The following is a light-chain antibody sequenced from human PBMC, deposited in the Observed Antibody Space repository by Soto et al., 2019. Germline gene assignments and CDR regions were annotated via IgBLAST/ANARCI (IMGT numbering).Light chain of an antibody. CDR3: QQRSNWTPVT. V-gene: IGKV3-11*01. Sequence: EIVISQSPATMSVYPGERATLSCSASQSVSSNLAWYQQKPGQAARLLIYGASTRATGIPARFSGSGSGTDFTLTISSLEPEDFAVYYCQQRSNWTPVTFGGGTKVDI. J-gene: IGKJ4*01. CDR2: GAS. CDR1: QSVSSN.